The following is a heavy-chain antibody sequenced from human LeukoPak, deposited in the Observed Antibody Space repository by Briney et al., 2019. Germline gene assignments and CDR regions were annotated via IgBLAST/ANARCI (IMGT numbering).Heavy chain of an antibody. D-gene: IGHD2-15*01. CDR2: INPNSGGT. CDR1: GYTFTGYY. V-gene: IGHV1-2*06. Sequence: ASLKVSCKASGYTFTGYYMHWVLQAPGQGLEWMGRINPNSGGTNYAQKFQGRVTMTRDTSISTAYMELSRLRSDDTAVYYCAREDIVVVVAATGFDPWGQGTLVTVSS. J-gene: IGHJ5*02. CDR3: AREDIVVVVAATGFDP.